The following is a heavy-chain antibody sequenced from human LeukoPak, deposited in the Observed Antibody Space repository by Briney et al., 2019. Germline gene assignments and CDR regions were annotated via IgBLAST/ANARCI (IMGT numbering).Heavy chain of an antibody. CDR2: INAGNGNT. J-gene: IGHJ5*02. D-gene: IGHD5-18*01. Sequence: GASVKVSCKASGYTFTSYAMHWVRQAPGQRLEWMGWINAGNGNTKYSQKFQGRVTITRDTSASTAYMELSSLRSEDTAVYYCARDRARGSSYGYWFDPWGQGTLVTVSS. CDR3: ARDRARGSSYGYWFDP. CDR1: GYTFTSYA. V-gene: IGHV1-3*01.